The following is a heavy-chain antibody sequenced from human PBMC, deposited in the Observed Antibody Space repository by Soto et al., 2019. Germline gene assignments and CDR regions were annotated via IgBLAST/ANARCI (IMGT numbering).Heavy chain of an antibody. Sequence: SETVCQTGTVSDSAIIGGVFYWSWIRQHPGKGLEWIGYIYYSGSTYYNPSLKSRVTISVDTSKNQFSLKLSSVTAADTAVYYCARDTADCSGGSCYSRDMDNWFDPWGQGTLVTVSS. D-gene: IGHD2-15*01. CDR2: IYYSGST. CDR3: ARDTADCSGGSCYSRDMDNWFDP. J-gene: IGHJ5*02. V-gene: IGHV4-31*03. CDR1: DSAIIGGVFY.